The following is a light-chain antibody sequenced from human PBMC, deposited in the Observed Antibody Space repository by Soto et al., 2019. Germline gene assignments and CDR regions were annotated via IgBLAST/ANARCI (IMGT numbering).Light chain of an antibody. CDR1: QGISSY. V-gene: IGKV1-8*01. Sequence: AIRMTQSPSSFSASTGDRVTITCRASQGISSYLAWYQQKPGKAPKLLIYAASTLQSGVPSRFSGSGSGTDFTLTISCLQAEDLATYCCQQYYSYPRAFGQGTKVEIK. J-gene: IGKJ1*01. CDR3: QQYYSYPRA. CDR2: AAS.